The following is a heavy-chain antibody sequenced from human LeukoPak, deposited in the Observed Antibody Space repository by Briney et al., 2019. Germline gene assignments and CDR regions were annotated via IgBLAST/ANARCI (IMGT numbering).Heavy chain of an antibody. D-gene: IGHD5-12*01. Sequence: PSETLSLTCTVSGDSISSGAYYWSWIRQHPGKGLEWIGHIFYSGNTYYSPSLKSRVAISVDTSKNQFFLKLSSVTAADTAVYFCATLMIVATEYYFHYWGQGALVTVSS. J-gene: IGHJ4*02. CDR1: GDSISSGAYY. CDR3: ATLMIVATEYYFHY. V-gene: IGHV4-31*03. CDR2: IFYSGNT.